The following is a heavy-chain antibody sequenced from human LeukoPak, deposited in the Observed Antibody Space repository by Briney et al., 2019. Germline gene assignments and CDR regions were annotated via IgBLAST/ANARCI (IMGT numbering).Heavy chain of an antibody. Sequence: GGSLRLPCAASGFTFSDHYMIWLRQAPGKGLEAISYISHNGETKYYADSVKGRLSISRDNAKSSLYLQMNSLRVEDTAVYYCARDRRGYFDYWGQGTLVTVSS. J-gene: IGHJ4*02. V-gene: IGHV3-11*01. CDR1: GFTFSDHY. CDR3: ARDRRGYFDY. CDR2: ISHNGETK. D-gene: IGHD6-13*01.